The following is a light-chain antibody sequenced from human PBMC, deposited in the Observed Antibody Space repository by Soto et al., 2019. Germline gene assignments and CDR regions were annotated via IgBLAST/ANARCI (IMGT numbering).Light chain of an antibody. J-gene: IGLJ1*01. Sequence: QSLLNQPPPPAGAPGESIAISSAGTSSDVGGYNYASWYQQHPGKAPKLLIYEVTNRPSGVSNRFSGSKSGNTASLTISGLQAEEEANYYCNSYTTLSNRVFGTGTKVTVL. V-gene: IGLV2-14*01. CDR1: SSDVGGYNY. CDR3: NSYTTLSNRV. CDR2: EVT.